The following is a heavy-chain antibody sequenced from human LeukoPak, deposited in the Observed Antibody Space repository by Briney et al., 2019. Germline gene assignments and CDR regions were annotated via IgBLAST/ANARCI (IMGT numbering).Heavy chain of an antibody. CDR3: AKDTRPAAMEGDAFDI. D-gene: IGHD2-2*01. CDR1: GFTFDDYA. J-gene: IGHJ3*02. CDR2: ISWNSGSI. V-gene: IGHV3-9*03. Sequence: GGSLRLSCAASGFTFDDYAMHWVRKAPGKGLEWVSGISWNSGSIGYADSVKGRFTISRDNAKNSLYLQMNSLRAEDMALYYCAKDTRPAAMEGDAFDIWGQGTMVTVSS.